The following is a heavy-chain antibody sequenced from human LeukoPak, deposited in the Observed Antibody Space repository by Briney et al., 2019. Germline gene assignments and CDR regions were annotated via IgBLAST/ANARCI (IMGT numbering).Heavy chain of an antibody. V-gene: IGHV3-9*01. CDR2: ISWNSGSI. CDR3: AKDGDIVATIPDY. CDR1: GFTFDDYA. D-gene: IGHD5-12*01. J-gene: IGHJ4*02. Sequence: GGSLRLSCAASGFTFDDYAMHWVRQAPGKGLEWVSGISWNSGSIGYADSVKGRFTISRDNAKNSLYLQMNSLRAEDTALYYCAKDGDIVATIPDYWGQGTLVTVSS.